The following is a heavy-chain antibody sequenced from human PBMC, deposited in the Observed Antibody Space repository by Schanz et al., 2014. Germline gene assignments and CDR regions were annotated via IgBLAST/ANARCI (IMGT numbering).Heavy chain of an antibody. CDR1: GGTFSSYS. V-gene: IGHV1-69*04. J-gene: IGHJ4*02. D-gene: IGHD6-6*01. CDR3: ARDQSPYTNSSDVRYFDY. Sequence: QVQLVQSGAEVKKPGPSVKVSCKASGGTFSSYSISWVRQAPGQGLEWMGRIIPILGIANYAQKFQGRVTNTADKSTSTAYMDLSSLRPEDTAVYYCARDQSPYTNSSDVRYFDYWGQGTLVTVSS. CDR2: IIPILGIA.